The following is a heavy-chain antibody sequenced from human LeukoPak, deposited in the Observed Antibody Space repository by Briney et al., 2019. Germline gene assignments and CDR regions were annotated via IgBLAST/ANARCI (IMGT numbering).Heavy chain of an antibody. CDR3: AKDPGSSGWYGYFDY. CDR1: GFTFSSYA. D-gene: IGHD6-19*01. CDR2: ISGSGGST. Sequence: GGSLRLSCAASGFTFSSYAMSWVRQAPGKGLEWLSAISGSGGSTYYADSVKGRFTISRDNSKNTLYLQMNSLRAEDTAVYYCAKDPGSSGWYGYFDYWGQGTLVTVSS. J-gene: IGHJ4*02. V-gene: IGHV3-23*01.